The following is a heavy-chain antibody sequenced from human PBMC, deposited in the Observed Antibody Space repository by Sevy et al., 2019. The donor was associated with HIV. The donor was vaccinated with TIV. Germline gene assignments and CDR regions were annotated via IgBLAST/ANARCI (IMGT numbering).Heavy chain of an antibody. CDR2: IKQDGSDK. Sequence: GGSLRLSCAVSGLTFRNLWMSWVRQAPGKGLEWVANIKQDGSDKYYVDSVRGRFTISRDNAKNSLFLQVNSLRADDTAVYYCARSYFSSGTSYGIDVWGRGTTVTVSS. CDR1: GLTFRNLW. J-gene: IGHJ6*02. V-gene: IGHV3-7*01. CDR3: ARSYFSSGTSYGIDV. D-gene: IGHD3-10*01.